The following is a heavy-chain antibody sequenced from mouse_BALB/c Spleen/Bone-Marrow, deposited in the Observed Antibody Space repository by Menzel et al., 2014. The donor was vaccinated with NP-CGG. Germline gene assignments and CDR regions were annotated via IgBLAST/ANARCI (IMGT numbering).Heavy chain of an antibody. CDR3: ARSRYGSYYGY. D-gene: IGHD1-1*01. Sequence: QVQLQQSGPELVKPGASVRISCKASNYTFTTYYIYWVKQRPGQGLEWIGWIYLGNVNTKYNEKFKAKATLTADKSSSTAYMQLSSLTSGDSAVYFCARSRYGSYYGYWGQGTPLTVSS. CDR1: NYTFTTYY. J-gene: IGHJ2*01. V-gene: IGHV1S56*01. CDR2: IYLGNVNT.